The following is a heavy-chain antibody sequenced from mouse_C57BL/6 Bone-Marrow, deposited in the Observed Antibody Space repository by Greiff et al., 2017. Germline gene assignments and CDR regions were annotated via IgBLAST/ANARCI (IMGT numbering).Heavy chain of an antibody. D-gene: IGHD2-3*01. V-gene: IGHV1-81*01. CDR1: GYTFTSYG. CDR3: GSRWFQSRYYCAMDY. CDR2: IYPRSGNT. Sequence: QVQLQQSGAELARPGASVKLSCKASGYTFTSYGISWVKQRTGQGLEWIGEIYPRSGNTYYNEKFKGKATLTADKSSRPAYMELRSLTSEDSAVYFCGSRWFQSRYYCAMDYWGQGTSVTVSS. J-gene: IGHJ4*01.